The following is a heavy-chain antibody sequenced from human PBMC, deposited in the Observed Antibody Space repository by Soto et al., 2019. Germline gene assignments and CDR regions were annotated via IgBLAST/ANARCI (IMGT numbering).Heavy chain of an antibody. CDR3: ARGRGYSYGLDP. V-gene: IGHV4-30-4*01. D-gene: IGHD5-18*01. CDR2: ISYSGTT. CDR1: GASISSNNNY. J-gene: IGHJ5*02. Sequence: PSETPFLTCTVSGASISSNNNYWSWIRQPPGEGLEWIGFISYSGTTSYSPSLKSRVAISLDTSKNQFSLSLSSVTAADTAVYYCARGRGYSYGLDPWGQGTLVTVS.